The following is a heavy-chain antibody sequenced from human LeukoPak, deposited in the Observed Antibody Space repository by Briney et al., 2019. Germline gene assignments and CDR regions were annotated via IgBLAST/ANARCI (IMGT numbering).Heavy chain of an antibody. V-gene: IGHV1-24*01. CDR2: FDPEDGET. D-gene: IGHD2-2*01. Sequence: ASVKVSCKVSGYTLTELSMHWVRQAPGKGLEWMGGFDPEDGETIYAQKFQGRVTITADESTSTAYMELSSLRSEDTAVYYCARGGLRGQGCSSTSCYGYGMDVWGQGTTVTVSS. J-gene: IGHJ6*02. CDR3: ARGGLRGQGCSSTSCYGYGMDV. CDR1: GYTLTELS.